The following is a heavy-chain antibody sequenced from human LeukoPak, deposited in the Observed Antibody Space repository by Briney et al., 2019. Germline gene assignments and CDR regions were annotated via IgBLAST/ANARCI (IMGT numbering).Heavy chain of an antibody. Sequence: GGSLRLSCAASGFTFSNYWMSWVRQAPGKGLEWVSVIYSGGSTYYADSVKGRFTISRDNSKNTLYLQMNSLRAEDTAVYYCARDLELDYWGQGTLVTVSS. CDR2: IYSGGST. CDR3: ARDLELDY. J-gene: IGHJ4*02. V-gene: IGHV3-53*01. CDR1: GFTFSNYW.